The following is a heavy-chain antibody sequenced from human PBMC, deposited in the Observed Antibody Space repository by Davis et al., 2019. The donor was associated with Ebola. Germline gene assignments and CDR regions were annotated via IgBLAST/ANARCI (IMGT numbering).Heavy chain of an antibody. Sequence: PGGSLRLSCAASGFTFSSYGMHWVRQAPGKGLEWVAVISYDGSNKYYADSVKGRFTISRDNSKNTLYLQMNSLRAEDTAVYYCARERHDFWSGYYRDAFDIWGQGTMVTVSS. CDR1: GFTFSSYG. CDR2: ISYDGSNK. J-gene: IGHJ3*02. D-gene: IGHD3-3*01. CDR3: ARERHDFWSGYYRDAFDI. V-gene: IGHV3-30*03.